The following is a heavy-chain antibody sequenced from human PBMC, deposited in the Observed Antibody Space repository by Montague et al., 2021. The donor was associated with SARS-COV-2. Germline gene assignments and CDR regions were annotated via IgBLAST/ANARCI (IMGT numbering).Heavy chain of an antibody. CDR3: GRGVVAATTVVYY. CDR1: GDSISSFY. D-gene: IGHD2-15*01. J-gene: IGHJ4*02. CDR2: IYASGGT. V-gene: IGHV4-4*07. Sequence: SETLSLTCTVSGDSISSFYWNWIRQPAGKGLEWIGRIYASGGTNYNPSLKSRVTMSVDTSKNQFSLKLNSVTAADTAVYYCGRGVVAATTVVYYWGRGTLVAVSS.